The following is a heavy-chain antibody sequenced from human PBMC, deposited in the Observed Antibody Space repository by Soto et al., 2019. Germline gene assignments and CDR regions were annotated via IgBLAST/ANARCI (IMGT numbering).Heavy chain of an antibody. CDR2: ITYEGSHR. D-gene: IGHD6-13*01. V-gene: IGHV3-30*18. CDR3: EKDVTVAGAPIYNTGLDV. J-gene: IGHJ6*02. CDR1: GFDFNKFG. Sequence: QVQLVQSGGGLVQPGRSLRLSCAASGFDFNKFGLHWVRQTPGKGLEWVAFITYEGSHRDHADSVKGRFTVSRDNSKNMLYLQMDSLRPEDTAVYYCEKDVTVAGAPIYNTGLDVWGQGTTVTVTS.